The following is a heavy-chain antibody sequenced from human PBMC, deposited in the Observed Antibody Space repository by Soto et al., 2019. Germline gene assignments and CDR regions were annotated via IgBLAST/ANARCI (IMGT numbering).Heavy chain of an antibody. CDR1: GGTFGSDA. D-gene: IGHD3-22*01. V-gene: IGHV1-69*06. CDR2: IIPIFGTT. CDR3: ARDRTDSGYYTNWLDP. J-gene: IGHJ5*02. Sequence: KVSCKASGGTFGSDAITWVRQAPGQGLEWVGRIIPIFGTTNYAQNLQGRVTISADKSTLTSYMELHSLTSDDTALYYCARDRTDSGYYTNWLDPWGQGTQVTVSS.